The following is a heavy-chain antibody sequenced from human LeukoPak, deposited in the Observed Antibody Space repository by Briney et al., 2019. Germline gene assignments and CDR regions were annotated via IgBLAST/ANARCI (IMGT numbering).Heavy chain of an antibody. Sequence: GSLRLSCAASGFTFSSYAMSWVRQAPGKGLEWIGEINHSGSTNYNPSLKSRVTISVDTSKNQFSLKLSSVTAADTAVYYCARVPKPHYYYYMDVWGKGTTVTVSS. CDR3: ARVPKPHYYYYMDV. CDR2: INHSGST. CDR1: GFTFSSYA. V-gene: IGHV4-34*01. J-gene: IGHJ6*03.